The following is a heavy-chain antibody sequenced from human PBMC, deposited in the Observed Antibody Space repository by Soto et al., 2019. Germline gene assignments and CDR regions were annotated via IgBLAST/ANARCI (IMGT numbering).Heavy chain of an antibody. J-gene: IGHJ5*02. V-gene: IGHV4-59*08. CDR2: IYHSGTT. CDR3: ARAYCSGGSCYSAGGFDP. D-gene: IGHD2-15*01. Sequence: SETLSLTCTVSGDSISGDYWSWIRQPPGKGLEWIGYIYHSGTTRYNPSLESRVTISVDTSRNQFSLKLGSVTAADTAVYYCARAYCSGGSCYSAGGFDPWGQGTLVTVS. CDR1: GDSISGDY.